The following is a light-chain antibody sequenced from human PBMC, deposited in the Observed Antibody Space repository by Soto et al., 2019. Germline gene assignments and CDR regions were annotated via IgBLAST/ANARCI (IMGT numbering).Light chain of an antibody. J-gene: IGLJ1*01. CDR2: EVS. Sequence: QSALTQPASVSGSPGQSITISCTGTTSDVGTYNYVSWYQQHPGKAPKLMIYEVSDRPSGVSNRFSGSKSGNTASLTISGLQAEDEADYYCGSFTTSTTLYVFGTGTKVTVL. V-gene: IGLV2-14*01. CDR1: TSDVGTYNY. CDR3: GSFTTSTTLYV.